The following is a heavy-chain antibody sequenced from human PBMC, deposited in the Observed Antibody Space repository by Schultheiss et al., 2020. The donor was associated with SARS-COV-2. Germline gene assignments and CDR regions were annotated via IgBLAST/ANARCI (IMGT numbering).Heavy chain of an antibody. CDR3: ARHGKYYYDSSGIRNWFDP. CDR2: IYYSGST. J-gene: IGHJ5*02. V-gene: IGHV4-59*08. CDR1: GGSISSYY. D-gene: IGHD3-22*01. Sequence: SETLSLTCTVSGGSISSYYWSWIRQPPGKGLEWIGYIYYSGSTYYNSSLKSRVTISVDTSKNQFSLKLSSVTAADTAVYYCARHGKYYYDSSGIRNWFDPWGQGTLVTVSS.